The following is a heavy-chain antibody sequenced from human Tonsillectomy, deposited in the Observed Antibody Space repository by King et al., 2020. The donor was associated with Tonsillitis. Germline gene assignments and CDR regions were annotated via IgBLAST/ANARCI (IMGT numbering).Heavy chain of an antibody. V-gene: IGHV4-61*02. J-gene: IGHJ5*02. D-gene: IGHD2-2*02. CDR2: IYTSGSI. Sequence: PLQESGPGLVKPSQTLSLTCTVSGGSISSGTYYWSWIRQPAGKGLEWIGRIYTSGSINYNPSLKSRVTISIDTSKNQFSLKLSSVTAADTAVYYCARDGDYCISTSCYKWFDPWGQGTLVTVSS. CDR1: GGSISSGTYY. CDR3: ARDGDYCISTSCYKWFDP.